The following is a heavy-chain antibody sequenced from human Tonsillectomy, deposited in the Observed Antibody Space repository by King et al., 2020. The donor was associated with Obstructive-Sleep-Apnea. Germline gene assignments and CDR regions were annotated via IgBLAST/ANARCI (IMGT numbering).Heavy chain of an antibody. Sequence: VQLQQWGAGLLKPSETLSLTCAVYGGSFSGYYWSWIRQPPGKGLEWIGEINHSGSTNYNPSLKSRGTISVDTSKNQLSLKLSSVTAADTAVYYCARGSYLRTVSGSNYSPVYNWFDPWGQGTLVTVSS. CDR3: ARGSYLRTVSGSNYSPVYNWFDP. CDR1: GGSFSGYY. D-gene: IGHD1-26*01. V-gene: IGHV4-34*01. CDR2: INHSGST. J-gene: IGHJ5*02.